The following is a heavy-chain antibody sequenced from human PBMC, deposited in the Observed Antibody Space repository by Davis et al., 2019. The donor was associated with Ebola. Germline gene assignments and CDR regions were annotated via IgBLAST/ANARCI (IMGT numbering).Heavy chain of an antibody. J-gene: IGHJ6*02. CDR2: IIPIFGTA. CDR3: LSGVVYAITPYYYYGMDV. Sequence: SVKVSCKASGGTFSSYAISWVRQAPGQGLEWLGGIIPIFGTANYAQKFQVRVTITADKSTSTAYMELSSLRSEDTAVYYCLSGVVYAITPYYYYGMDVWGQGTTVTVSS. V-gene: IGHV1-69*06. D-gene: IGHD2-8*02. CDR1: GGTFSSYA.